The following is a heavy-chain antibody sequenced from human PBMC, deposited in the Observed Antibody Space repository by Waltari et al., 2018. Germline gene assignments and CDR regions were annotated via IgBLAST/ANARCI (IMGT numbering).Heavy chain of an antibody. CDR2: IYYSGST. Sequence: QVQLQESGPGLVKPSETLSLTCTVSGGSISSYYLSWIRQPPGKGLEWIGYIYYSGSTNYNPSLKSRVTISVDTSKNQFSLKLSSVTAADTAVYYCARHSGWLHPFDYWGQGTLVTVSS. CDR1: GGSISSYY. CDR3: ARHSGWLHPFDY. V-gene: IGHV4-59*08. J-gene: IGHJ4*02. D-gene: IGHD5-12*01.